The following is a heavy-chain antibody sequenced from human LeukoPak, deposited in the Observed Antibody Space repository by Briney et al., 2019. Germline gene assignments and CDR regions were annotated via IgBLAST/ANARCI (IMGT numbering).Heavy chain of an antibody. CDR2: IYYSGST. Sequence: PSETLSLTCTVSGGSISSYYWSWIRQPPGEGLEWIGYIYYSGSTNYNPSLKSRVTISVDTSKNQFSLKLSSVTAADTAVYYCARGQQLRFLEWSHDYYYYMDVWGKGTTVTVSS. CDR1: GGSISSYY. J-gene: IGHJ6*03. D-gene: IGHD3-3*01. V-gene: IGHV4-59*01. CDR3: ARGQQLRFLEWSHDYYYYMDV.